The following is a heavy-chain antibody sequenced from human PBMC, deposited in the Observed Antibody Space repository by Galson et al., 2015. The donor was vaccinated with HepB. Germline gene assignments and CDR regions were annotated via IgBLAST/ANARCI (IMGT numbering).Heavy chain of an antibody. J-gene: IGHJ4*02. V-gene: IGHV3-11*01. Sequence: SLRLSCAASGFTFSDYYMSWIRQAPGKGLEWVSYISSSGSTIYYADSVKGRFTISRDNAKNSLYLQMSSLRAEDTAVYYCARVLLGGSTSWGFDYWGQGTLVTVSS. CDR1: GFTFSDYY. CDR3: ARVLLGGSTSWGFDY. CDR2: ISSSGSTI. D-gene: IGHD2-2*01.